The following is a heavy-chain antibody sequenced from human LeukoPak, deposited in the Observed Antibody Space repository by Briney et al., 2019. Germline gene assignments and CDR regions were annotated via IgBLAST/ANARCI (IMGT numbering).Heavy chain of an antibody. CDR3: ARADGSYSAFDI. D-gene: IGHD1-26*01. CDR1: GGSISSYY. V-gene: IGHV4-59*01. CDR2: IYYSGST. Sequence: SETLSLTCTVSGGSISSYYWSWIRQPPGKGLEWIGYIYYSGSTNYNPSLKSRVTISVDTSKNQFSLKLSSVTAADTAVYYCARADGSYSAFDIWSQGTMVTVSS. J-gene: IGHJ3*02.